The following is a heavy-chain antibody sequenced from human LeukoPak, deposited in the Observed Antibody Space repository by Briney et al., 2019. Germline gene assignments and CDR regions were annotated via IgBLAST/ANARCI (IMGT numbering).Heavy chain of an antibody. CDR2: INYSGSA. CDR3: ARDGEVLSSSWFWFDP. J-gene: IGHJ5*02. D-gene: IGHD6-13*01. Sequence: SETLSLTCAVYGGSFSGYYWSWIRQPPGKGLEWIGEINYSGSAYYNPSLKSRVTISVDTSKNQFSLKLSSVTAADTAVYYCARDGEVLSSSWFWFDPWGQGTLVTVSS. CDR1: GGSFSGYY. V-gene: IGHV4-34*01.